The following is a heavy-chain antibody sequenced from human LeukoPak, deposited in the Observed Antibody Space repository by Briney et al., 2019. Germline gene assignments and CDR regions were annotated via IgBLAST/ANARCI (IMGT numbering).Heavy chain of an antibody. CDR2: TYYRSKWYN. V-gene: IGHV6-1*01. CDR1: GDSVSSNSAA. CDR3: ASSPRLAFDP. Sequence: SQTLSLTCAISGDSVSSNSAAWNWIRQSPSRGLEWLGRTYYRSKWYNDYAVSVKSRITINPDTSKNQFSLKLSSVTAADTAVYYCASSPRLAFDPWGQGTLVTVSS. J-gene: IGHJ5*02.